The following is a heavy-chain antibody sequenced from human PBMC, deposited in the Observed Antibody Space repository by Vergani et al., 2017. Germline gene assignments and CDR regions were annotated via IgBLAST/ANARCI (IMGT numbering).Heavy chain of an antibody. CDR3: ARNDGASSWIDY. CDR2: IRSKNDGGTA. J-gene: IGHJ4*02. D-gene: IGHD6-13*01. CDR1: GITFKNAW. Sequence: EVQVVESGGGLIKPGGSLRLSCVVSGITFKNAWINWVRQAPGKGLEWIGRIRSKNDGGTADYAAPLKGRFTISRDDSKDSAFLLVNNLKTEDTAVYYCARNDGASSWIDYWGQGTLVTVSS. V-gene: IGHV3-15*01.